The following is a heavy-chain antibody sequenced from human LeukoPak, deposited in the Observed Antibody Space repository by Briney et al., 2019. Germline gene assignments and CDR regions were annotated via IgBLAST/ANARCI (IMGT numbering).Heavy chain of an antibody. J-gene: IGHJ4*02. V-gene: IGHV1-46*01. CDR2: INPSGGST. D-gene: IGHD1-1*01. CDR1: GYTFTSYY. Sequence: ASVKVSCKASGYTFTSYYMHWVRQAPGQGLEWMGIINPSGGSTSYAQKFQGRVTMTRDTSTSTVYMELSSPRSEDTAVYYCARDNSSGYFDYWGQGTLVTVSS. CDR3: ARDNSSGYFDY.